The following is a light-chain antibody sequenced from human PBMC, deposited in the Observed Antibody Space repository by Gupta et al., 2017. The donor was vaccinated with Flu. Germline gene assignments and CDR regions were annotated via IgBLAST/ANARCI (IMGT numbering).Light chain of an antibody. V-gene: IGLV1-47*01. CDR2: WVN. J-gene: IGLJ3*02. Sequence: QSVLTHLSSASTPPGQRVPISCFGSWSIIGSNDVSWYQQVPGTAPKLLIYWVNQRPSGIPGRFSGSKSSTSASLAISGLRPEDEADYYCAAWNDSQSGWVFGGGTKLTVL. CDR1: WSIIGSND. CDR3: AAWNDSQSGWV.